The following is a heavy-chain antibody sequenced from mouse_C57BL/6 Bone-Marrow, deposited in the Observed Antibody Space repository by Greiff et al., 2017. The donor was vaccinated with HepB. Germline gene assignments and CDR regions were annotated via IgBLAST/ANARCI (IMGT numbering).Heavy chain of an antibody. Sequence: VQGVESGAELARPGASVKLSCKASGYTFTSYGISWVKQRTGQGLEWIGEIYPRSGNTYYNEKFKGKATLTADKSSSTAYMELRSLTSEDSAVYFCARPGYSNHYYAMDYWGQGTSVTVSS. D-gene: IGHD2-5*01. CDR2: IYPRSGNT. CDR3: ARPGYSNHYYAMDY. J-gene: IGHJ4*01. V-gene: IGHV1-81*01. CDR1: GYTFTSYG.